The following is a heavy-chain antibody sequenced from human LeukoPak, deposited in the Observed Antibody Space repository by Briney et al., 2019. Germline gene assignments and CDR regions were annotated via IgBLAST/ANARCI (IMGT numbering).Heavy chain of an antibody. CDR2: ISGSGGST. CDR1: GFTFSSYA. V-gene: IGHV3-23*01. D-gene: IGHD6-6*01. CDR3: ASALSSSADFDY. J-gene: IGHJ4*02. Sequence: TGGSLRLSCAASGFTFSSYAMSWVRQAPGKGLEWVSAISGSGGSTYYADSVKGRFTISRDNAKNSLYLQMNSLRAEDTAVYYCASALSSSADFDYWGQGTLVTVSS.